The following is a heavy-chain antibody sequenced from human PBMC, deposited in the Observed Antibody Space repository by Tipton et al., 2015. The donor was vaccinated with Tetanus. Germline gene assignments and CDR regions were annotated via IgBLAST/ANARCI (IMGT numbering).Heavy chain of an antibody. J-gene: IGHJ4*02. V-gene: IGHV4-61*01. CDR2: IYYSGST. D-gene: IGHD5-18*01. CDR1: GGSVSSGSYY. Sequence: TLSLTCTVSGGSVSSGSYYWSWIRQPPGKGLEWIGYIYYSGSTNYNPPLKSRVTMSVDTSKNQFSLKLSSVTAADTAVYYCARGPTSTYSYGSEVGYWGQGTLVTVSS. CDR3: ARGPTSTYSYGSEVGY.